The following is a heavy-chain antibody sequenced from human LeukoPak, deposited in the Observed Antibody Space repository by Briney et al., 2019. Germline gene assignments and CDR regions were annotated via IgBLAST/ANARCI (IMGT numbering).Heavy chain of an antibody. CDR2: IYPGDSDT. V-gene: IGHV5-51*01. CDR3: ARHDSRIAVAGTFDY. CDR1: GYSFTSYW. D-gene: IGHD6-19*01. J-gene: IGHJ4*02. Sequence: GESLKISCKGSGYSFTSYWIGWVRQMPGKGLEWMGIIYPGDSDTRYSPSFQGQVTISADKSISTAYLQWSSLKASDTAMYYCARHDSRIAVAGTFDYWGQGTLVTVSS.